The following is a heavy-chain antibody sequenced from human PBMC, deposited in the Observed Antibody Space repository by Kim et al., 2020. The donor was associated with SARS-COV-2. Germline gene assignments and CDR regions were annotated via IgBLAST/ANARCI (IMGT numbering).Heavy chain of an antibody. Sequence: WGSLRLSCAASGFTFSSYGMHWVRQAPGKGLEWVAVISYDGSNKYYADSVKGRFTISRDNSKNTLYLQMNSLRAEDTAVYYCAKAVDYGSGSYYQEYIDYWGQGTLVTVSS. CDR1: GFTFSSYG. CDR3: AKAVDYGSGSYYQEYIDY. D-gene: IGHD3-10*01. CDR2: ISYDGSNK. J-gene: IGHJ4*02. V-gene: IGHV3-30*18.